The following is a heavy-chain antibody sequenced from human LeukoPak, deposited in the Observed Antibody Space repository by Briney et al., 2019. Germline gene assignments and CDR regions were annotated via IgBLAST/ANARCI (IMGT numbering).Heavy chain of an antibody. D-gene: IGHD3-10*01. CDR1: GGSFSSYY. CDR2: INHSGGT. CDR3: ARDTMVRGVTSPQASTFFDY. Sequence: SETLSLTCAVYGGSFSSYYWSWIRQPPGKGLEWIGEINHSGGTNYNPSLKSRVTISVATSKNQFSLKLSSVTAADTAVYYCARDTMVRGVTSPQASTFFDYWGQGTLVTVSS. V-gene: IGHV4-34*01. J-gene: IGHJ4*02.